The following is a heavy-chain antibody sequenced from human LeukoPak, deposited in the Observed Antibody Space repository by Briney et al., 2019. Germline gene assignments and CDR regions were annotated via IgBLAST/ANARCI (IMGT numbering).Heavy chain of an antibody. CDR3: AKDFYPYYYASGGSLVFDY. J-gene: IGHJ4*02. CDR2: ISWYTGSI. D-gene: IGHD3-10*01. Sequence: GRSLRLSCAASGFTFNDYAMHWVRQAPGKGLEWVSIISWYTGSIVYADSVKGRITIPRDNAKDSLYLQMNSLRAEDMALYYCAKDFYPYYYASGGSLVFDYWGQGTLVTVSS. V-gene: IGHV3-9*03. CDR1: GFTFNDYA.